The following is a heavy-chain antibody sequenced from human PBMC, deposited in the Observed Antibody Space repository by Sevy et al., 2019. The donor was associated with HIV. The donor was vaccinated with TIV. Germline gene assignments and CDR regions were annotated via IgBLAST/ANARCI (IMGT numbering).Heavy chain of an antibody. Sequence: GESLKISCAASGFTFSSYSMNWVRQAPGKGLEWVSSISSSSSYIYYADSVKGRFTISRDNAKNSLYLQMNSLRAEDTAVYYCARGASFKQQLATRRDYYYYMDVWGKGTTGTVSS. V-gene: IGHV3-21*01. J-gene: IGHJ6*03. CDR1: GFTFSSYS. CDR2: ISSSSSYI. CDR3: ARGASFKQQLATRRDYYYYMDV. D-gene: IGHD6-13*01.